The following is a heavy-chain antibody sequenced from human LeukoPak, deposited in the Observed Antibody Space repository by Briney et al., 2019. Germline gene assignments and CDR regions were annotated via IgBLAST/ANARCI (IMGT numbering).Heavy chain of an antibody. D-gene: IGHD1-26*01. Sequence: GGSLRLSCAASGFTFSSYAMHWVRQASGKGLEWVALISYDGSNKYYADSVKGRFTISRDNSKNTLYLQMNSLRAEDTAVYCCARFYANEWELPHWGQGTLVTVSS. CDR1: GFTFSSYA. V-gene: IGHV3-30*04. CDR3: ARFYANEWELPH. CDR2: ISYDGSNK. J-gene: IGHJ4*02.